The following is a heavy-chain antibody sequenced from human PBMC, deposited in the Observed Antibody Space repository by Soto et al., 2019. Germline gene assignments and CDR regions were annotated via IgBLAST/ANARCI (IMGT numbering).Heavy chain of an antibody. D-gene: IGHD2-21*02. CDR1: GGSISSGDYY. J-gene: IGHJ5*02. Sequence: PSETLSLTCTVSGGSISSGDYYWSWIRQPPGKGLEWIGYIYYSGSTYYNPSLKSRVTISVDTSKNQFSLKLSSVTAADTAVYYCARDCGGDFNNWFDPWGQGTLVTVSS. V-gene: IGHV4-30-4*01. CDR2: IYYSGST. CDR3: ARDCGGDFNNWFDP.